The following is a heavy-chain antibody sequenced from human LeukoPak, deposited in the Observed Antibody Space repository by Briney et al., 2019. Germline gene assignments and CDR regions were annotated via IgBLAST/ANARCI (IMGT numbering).Heavy chain of an antibody. J-gene: IGHJ3*02. CDR1: GGSISSYY. Sequence: PSETLSLTCTVSGGSISSYYWSWIRQPPGKGLEWIGYIYTSGSTNYNPSLKSRVTISVDTSKNQFSLKLSSVTAADTAVYYCARHGRVAGQLIDAFDIWGQGTMVTVSS. V-gene: IGHV4-4*09. D-gene: IGHD6-13*01. CDR3: ARHGRVAGQLIDAFDI. CDR2: IYTSGST.